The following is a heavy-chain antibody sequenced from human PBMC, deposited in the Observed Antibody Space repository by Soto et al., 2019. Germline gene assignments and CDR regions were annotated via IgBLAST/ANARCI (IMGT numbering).Heavy chain of an antibody. CDR1: GFTFSGFD. J-gene: IGHJ4*02. CDR2: IGTAGDT. V-gene: IGHV3-13*01. D-gene: IGHD6-13*01. Sequence: GGSLRLSCEASGFTFSGFDMHWVRQPTGKGLEWVSSIGTAGDTYYAVSVKGRFTISRDNAKNSLSLQMNSLRAGDMAVYFCAKSQEIGTHFFDSWSQGXQVTVYS. CDR3: AKSQEIGTHFFDS.